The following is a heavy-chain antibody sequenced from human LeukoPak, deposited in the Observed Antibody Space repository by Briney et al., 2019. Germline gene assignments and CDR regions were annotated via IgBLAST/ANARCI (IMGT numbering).Heavy chain of an antibody. D-gene: IGHD5-18*01. J-gene: IGHJ4*02. V-gene: IGHV3-21*01. CDR3: ARSDTAMVTGLSDY. CDR1: EFPVSSNY. Sequence: PGGSLRLSCAASEFPVSSNYMTWVRQAPGKGLEWVSSISSSSSYIYYADSVKGRFTISRDNAKNSLYLQMNSLRAEDTAVYYCARSDTAMVTGLSDYWGQGTLVTVSS. CDR2: ISSSSSYI.